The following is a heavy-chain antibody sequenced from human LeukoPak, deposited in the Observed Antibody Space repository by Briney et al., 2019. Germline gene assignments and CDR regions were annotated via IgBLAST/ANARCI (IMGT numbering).Heavy chain of an antibody. V-gene: IGHV3-7*03. CDR2: IKQDGSEK. J-gene: IGHJ6*02. CDR1: GFTFSSYW. CDR3: AREGIVATFYYYYGMDV. Sequence: GGSLRLSCAASGFTFSSYWMSWVRQAPGKGLEWVANIKQDGSEKYYVDSVKGRFTISRDNAKNSLYLQMNSLRAEDTAVYYCAREGIVATFYYYYGMDVWGQGTTVTVSS. D-gene: IGHD5-12*01.